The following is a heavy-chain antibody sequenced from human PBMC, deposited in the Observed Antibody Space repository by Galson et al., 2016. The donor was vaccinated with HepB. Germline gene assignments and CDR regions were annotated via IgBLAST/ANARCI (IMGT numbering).Heavy chain of an antibody. CDR3: HGAGGFSS. D-gene: IGHD5-12*01. V-gene: IGHV3-53*01. Sequence: SLRLSCAASGFTVSNNHIYWVRQAPGQGLEWVSLIYGGGGTYYADSVKGRFTMYRDNSKNIVYLQMHSLRAEDTAFYHCHGAGGFSSWVQGTLVTVSS. CDR1: GFTVSNNH. J-gene: IGHJ5*02. CDR2: IYGGGGT.